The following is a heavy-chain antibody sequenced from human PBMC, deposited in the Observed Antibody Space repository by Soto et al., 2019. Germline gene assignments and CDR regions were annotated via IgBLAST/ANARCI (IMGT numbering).Heavy chain of an antibody. CDR1: GYTFTGYY. V-gene: IGHV1-2*04. CDR2: INPNSGGT. J-gene: IGHJ5*02. Sequence: QVQLVQSGAEVKKPGASVKVSCKASGYTFTGYYMHWVRQAPGQGLEWMGWINPNSGGTNYAQKFQGWVNMTRDTSISTAYMELSRLRSDDTAVYYCARGNLGYCISTSCSVFDPWGQGTLVTVSS. CDR3: ARGNLGYCISTSCSVFDP. D-gene: IGHD2-2*01.